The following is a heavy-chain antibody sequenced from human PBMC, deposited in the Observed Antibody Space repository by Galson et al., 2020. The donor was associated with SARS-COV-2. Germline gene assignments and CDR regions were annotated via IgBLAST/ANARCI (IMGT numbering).Heavy chain of an antibody. Sequence: SETLSLTCTVSGGSISSGAYYWRWIRQPPGKGLEWIGYVFYSGSTSYNPSLRSRITISVDTAKNQYSLKLTSVTAADTAVYYCARVIMSTFGGVSANDALYILGQWTMVTVSS. D-gene: IGHD3-16*01. CDR1: GGSISSGAYY. CDR2: VFYSGST. V-gene: IGHV4-30-4*01. J-gene: IGHJ3*02. CDR3: ARVIMSTFGGVSANDALYI.